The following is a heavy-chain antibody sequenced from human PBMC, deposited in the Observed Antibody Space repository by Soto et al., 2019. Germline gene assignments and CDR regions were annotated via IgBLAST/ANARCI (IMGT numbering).Heavy chain of an antibody. D-gene: IGHD3-9*01. CDR1: GYTFTSYG. J-gene: IGHJ6*02. Sequence: ASVKVSCKASGYTFTSYGISWVRQAPGQGLEWMGWISAYNGNTNYAQKLQGRVTITTDTSASTAYMELRSLRSEDTAVYYCARDLKDCYGMDVWGQGTTVTVS. V-gene: IGHV1-18*01. CDR2: ISAYNGNT. CDR3: ARDLKDCYGMDV.